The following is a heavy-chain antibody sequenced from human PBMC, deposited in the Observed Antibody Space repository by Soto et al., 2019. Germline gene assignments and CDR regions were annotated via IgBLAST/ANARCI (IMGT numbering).Heavy chain of an antibody. J-gene: IGHJ4*02. CDR2: IYYSGST. D-gene: IGHD5-18*01. CDR3: ARNPSSTAMVTD. Sequence: SETLSLTCTVSGGSISSYYWSWIRQPPGKGLEWIGYIYYSGSTNYNPSLKSRVTISVDTSKNQFSLKLSSVTAADTAVYYCARNPSSTAMVTDWGQGTLVTVSS. CDR1: GGSISSYY. V-gene: IGHV4-59*01.